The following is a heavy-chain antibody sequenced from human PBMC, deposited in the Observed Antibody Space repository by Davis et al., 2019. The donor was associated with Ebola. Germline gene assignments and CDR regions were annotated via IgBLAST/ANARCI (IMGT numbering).Heavy chain of an antibody. V-gene: IGHV3-7*03. Sequence: SLNSSCAASGSIISSHWMSWVRPAPGKRLEWVTNIKPGGTLRDYLAAVRGRFTISRDNAQNSLDLQMNTLRAEDTAVYFCAKHGTPTAIGGQGTLVTVSS. D-gene: IGHD2-2*01. CDR2: IKPGGTLR. CDR1: GSIISSHW. CDR3: AKHGTPTAI. J-gene: IGHJ4*02.